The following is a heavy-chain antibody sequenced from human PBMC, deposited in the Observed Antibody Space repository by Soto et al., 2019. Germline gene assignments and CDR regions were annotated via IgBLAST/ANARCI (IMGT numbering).Heavy chain of an antibody. CDR1: GFTFTTYA. V-gene: IGHV3-23*01. J-gene: IGHJ4*02. D-gene: IGHD2-2*01. CDR3: ARTGFGRYCSSTSCVHFAN. Sequence: EVQVLESGGGLVQPGGSLRLSCVASGFTFTTYAMTWVRQAPGKGLEWVSIISGSGGSTHYAGSVKGRFIISRDNSKNTLYLKMNGLSAEDTAVYYCARTGFGRYCSSTSCVHFANWGQGTLVTVSS. CDR2: ISGSGGST.